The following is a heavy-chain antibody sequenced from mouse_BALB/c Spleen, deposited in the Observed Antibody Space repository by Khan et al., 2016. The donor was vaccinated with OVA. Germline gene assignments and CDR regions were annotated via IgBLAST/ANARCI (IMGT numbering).Heavy chain of an antibody. CDR3: ASGYGNYVSDYFDY. J-gene: IGHJ2*01. V-gene: IGHV1S135*01. CDR2: IDPYYGGA. D-gene: IGHD2-10*02. CDR1: GYSFTGYN. Sequence: EVQLQQSGPELEKPGASVKISCKASGYSFTGYNMNWVKQSHGKSLEWIGNIDPYYGGATYNQKFKGKATLTVDKSSSTAYMQLKNLTSEDSAVYYCASGYGNYVSDYFDYWGQGTTLTVSS.